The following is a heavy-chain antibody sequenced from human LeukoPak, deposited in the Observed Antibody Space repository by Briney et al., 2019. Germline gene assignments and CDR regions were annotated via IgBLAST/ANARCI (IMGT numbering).Heavy chain of an antibody. V-gene: IGHV4-34*01. D-gene: IGHD3-22*01. CDR1: GGSFSCYY. CDR3: ARHVHVSMIVVILSDYFGY. CDR2: INHSGST. J-gene: IGHJ4*02. Sequence: KASETLSLTCAVYGGSFSCYYWSWIRQPPGKGLEWIGEINHSGSTNYNPSLKSRVTISADTSKNQFSLRLTSVTAADTAVYYCARHVHVSMIVVILSDYFGYWGRGTLVSVSS.